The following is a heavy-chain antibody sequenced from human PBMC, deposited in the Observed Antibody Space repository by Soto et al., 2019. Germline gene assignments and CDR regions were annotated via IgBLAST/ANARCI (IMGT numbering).Heavy chain of an antibody. Sequence: GGSLRLSCAASGFTFSSYAMHWVRQAPGKGLEWVAVISGGGETTYYADSVKGRSTISRDNSKNMMYMQMDSLRPEDTAVYYCAKEADIVIGPVAGPVAFSFDLWGQGTLVTVSS. V-gene: IGHV3-30*04. CDR3: AKEADIVIGPVAGPVAFSFDL. CDR1: GFTFSSYA. D-gene: IGHD2-2*01. CDR2: ISGGGETT. J-gene: IGHJ4*02.